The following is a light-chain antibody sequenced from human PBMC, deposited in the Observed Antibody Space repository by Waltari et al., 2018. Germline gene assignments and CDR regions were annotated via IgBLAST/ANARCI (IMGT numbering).Light chain of an antibody. CDR3: LQYYNTPRS. CDR2: WAT. J-gene: IGKJ2*01. V-gene: IGKV4-1*01. Sequence: DIVMTQSPDSLAVSLGDRATINCKASQSIFSRSKNRNHVAWYQHKPGQPPRLLIYWATIRESGVPDRFSGSGSGTDFALTISSLQAEDVAIYFCLQYYNTPRSFGQGTKLEIK. CDR1: QSIFSRSKNRNH.